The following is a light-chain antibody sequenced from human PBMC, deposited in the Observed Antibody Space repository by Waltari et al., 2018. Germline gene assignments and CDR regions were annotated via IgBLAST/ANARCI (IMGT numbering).Light chain of an antibody. V-gene: IGKV1-33*01. Sequence: DIQMTQSPSSLPASVGDRVTITCQASPGVANSSNWYQQKPGKAPKLLISRASNLESGVPSRFSGGGYGTHFSLTISNLQPEDIATYYCQQFHIVLSFGQGTKLEIK. CDR3: QQFHIVLS. J-gene: IGKJ2*01. CDR1: PGVANS. CDR2: RAS.